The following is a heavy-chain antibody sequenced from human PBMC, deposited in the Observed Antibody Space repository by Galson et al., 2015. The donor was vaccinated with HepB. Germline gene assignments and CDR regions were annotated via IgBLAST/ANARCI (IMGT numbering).Heavy chain of an antibody. CDR2: INPNSGGT. Sequence: SVKVSCKASGYTSTDYYMQWVRQAPGQGLEWMGWINPNSGGTYFAQKFQGRVTMTRDTSIDTVYMELSSLRSDDTAVYYCAREVNWGIFDYWGQGTLVTVSS. CDR3: AREVNWGIFDY. CDR1: GYTSTDYY. D-gene: IGHD7-27*01. J-gene: IGHJ4*02. V-gene: IGHV1-2*02.